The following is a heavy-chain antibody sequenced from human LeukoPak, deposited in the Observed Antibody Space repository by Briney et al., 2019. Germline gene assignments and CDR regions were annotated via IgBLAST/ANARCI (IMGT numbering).Heavy chain of an antibody. CDR2: IYYSKNT. CDR1: GGSISSSSAY. V-gene: IGHV4-39*01. CDR3: VSPRGFSYGYFDY. D-gene: IGHD5-18*01. Sequence: PSETLSLTCTVSGGSISSSSAYCGWIRQPPGKGLEWIGSIYYSKNTYCNPSLKSRVTISADTSKNQFSLTLGSVSATDTAVYYCVSPRGFSYGYFDYWGQGTLVTVSS. J-gene: IGHJ4*02.